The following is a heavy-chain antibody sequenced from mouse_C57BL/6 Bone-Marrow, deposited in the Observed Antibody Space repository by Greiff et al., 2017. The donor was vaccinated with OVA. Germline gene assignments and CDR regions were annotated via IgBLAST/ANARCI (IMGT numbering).Heavy chain of an antibody. CDR2: INPNNGGT. CDR1: GYTFTDYY. Sequence: EVQLQQSGPELVKPGASVKISCKASGYTFTDYYMNWVKQSHGKSLEWIGDINPNNGGTRYNQKFKGKATLTVDKSSSPAYMELRSLTSEDSAVYYCARRSTTVVATPLYAMDYWGQGTSVTVSS. CDR3: ARRSTTVVATPLYAMDY. V-gene: IGHV1-26*01. D-gene: IGHD1-1*01. J-gene: IGHJ4*01.